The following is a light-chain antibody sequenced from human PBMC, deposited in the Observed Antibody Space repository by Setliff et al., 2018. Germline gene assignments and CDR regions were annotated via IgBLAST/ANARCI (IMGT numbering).Light chain of an antibody. Sequence: LAQPASVSGSPGQSITISCTGASSDIGDSNYVSWYQQHPGKAPKLIIYDVSDRPSGVSHRFSGSKSGNTASLTISGLLAEDEADYYCSSYTTSSTGVFGTGTKGTVL. V-gene: IGLV2-14*01. J-gene: IGLJ1*01. CDR1: SSDIGDSNY. CDR2: DVS. CDR3: SSYTTSSTGV.